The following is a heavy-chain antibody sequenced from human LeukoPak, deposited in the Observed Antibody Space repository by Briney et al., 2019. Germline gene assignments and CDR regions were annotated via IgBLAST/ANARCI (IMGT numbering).Heavy chain of an antibody. J-gene: IGHJ5*02. CDR2: ISYDGSNK. CDR1: GFTFSSYA. CDR3: ARGRLVTANWFDP. D-gene: IGHD5-18*01. Sequence: GGSLRLSCAASGFTFSSYAMHGARQAPGKGLEWVAVISYDGSNKYYADSVKGRFTISRDNSKNTLYLQMNSLRAEDTAVYYCARGRLVTANWFDPWGQGTLVTVSS. V-gene: IGHV3-30-3*01.